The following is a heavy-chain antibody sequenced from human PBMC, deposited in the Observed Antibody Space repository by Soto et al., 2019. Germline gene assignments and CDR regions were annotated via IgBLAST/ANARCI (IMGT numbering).Heavy chain of an antibody. CDR3: AKGGYYSLFDI. D-gene: IGHD3-16*01. V-gene: IGHV3-23*01. CDR1: GFPFISYA. J-gene: IGHJ3*02. CDR2: ISGSGGRT. Sequence: VGSLRLSCVASGFPFISYAMSWVRQTPGKGLEWVSGISGSGGRTYYADSVKGRFTISRDNSNNTLSLQMHILRVEDTAVYFCAKGGYYSLFDIWGQGTMVTVSS.